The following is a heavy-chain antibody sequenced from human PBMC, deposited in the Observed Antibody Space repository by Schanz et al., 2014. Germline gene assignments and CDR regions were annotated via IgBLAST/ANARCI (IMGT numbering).Heavy chain of an antibody. J-gene: IGHJ5*01. CDR2: ISGLGEAT. D-gene: IGHD2-15*01. Sequence: EVQLLASGGGLVQPGGSLRLTCLTSGFTFTDHAMSWVRQAPGKGLEWVSTISGLGEATFYSDSVKGRFTVSRDNSRKTLYLQMNSLRADDTAVYYCSKDKQGSRSDDSWGQGTLVTVSS. CDR3: SKDKQGSRSDDS. V-gene: IGHV3-23*01. CDR1: GFTFTDHA.